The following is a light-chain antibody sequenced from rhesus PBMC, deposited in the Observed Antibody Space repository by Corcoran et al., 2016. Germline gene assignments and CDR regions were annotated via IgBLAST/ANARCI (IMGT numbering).Light chain of an antibody. CDR1: ENVNNY. CDR2: KAS. CDR3: QHGYGIPLT. J-gene: IGKJ4*01. V-gene: IGKV1-74*01. Sequence: DIQMTQSPSSLSASVGDRVTITCRASENVNNYLNWYQQKPGKAPKLLIYKASTLKSGVQSRLSGSGCGTDYTFTSSSLKPEDVATYYCQHGYGIPLTFGGGTKVELK.